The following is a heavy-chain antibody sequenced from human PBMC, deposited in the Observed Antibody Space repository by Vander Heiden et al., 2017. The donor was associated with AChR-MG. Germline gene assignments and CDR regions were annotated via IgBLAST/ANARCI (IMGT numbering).Heavy chain of an antibody. V-gene: IGHV3-23*01. CDR1: GFTFRSYA. J-gene: IGHJ4*02. CDR2: ISGSGGST. Sequence: EVQLLESGGGLVQPGGSLRVSCEVSGFTFRSYAMSWVRQAPGKGLEWVSGISGSGGSTYYADSVRGRFTISRDNSKNMVYLQMNSLRAEDTAVYYCAKDSLSLVQGPFDYWGQGTRVTVSS. D-gene: IGHD3-10*01. CDR3: AKDSLSLVQGPFDY.